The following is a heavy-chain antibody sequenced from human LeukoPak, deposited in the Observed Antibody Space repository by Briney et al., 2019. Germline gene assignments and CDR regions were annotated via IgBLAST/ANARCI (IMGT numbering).Heavy chain of an antibody. V-gene: IGHV6-1*01. D-gene: IGHD7-27*01. J-gene: IGHJ4*02. Sequence: SQTLSLTCAISGDSVSSKSVPWNWVRQSPSRGLEHLGRTRYRSTWNTFYSLSVQGRITINADTSRNQVSLRLNSVTPEDTALYYCVRDFNWAFDYWGQGTLVTVSS. CDR2: TRYRSTWNT. CDR3: VRDFNWAFDY. CDR1: GDSVSSKSVP.